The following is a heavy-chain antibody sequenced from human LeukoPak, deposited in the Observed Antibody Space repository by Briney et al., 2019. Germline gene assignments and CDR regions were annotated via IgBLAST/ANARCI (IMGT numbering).Heavy chain of an antibody. CDR1: GGSISSSSYY. D-gene: IGHD4-23*01. J-gene: IGHJ6*03. CDR2: IYYTGST. V-gene: IGHV4-39*01. CDR3: ARLHYGGNYGYYYYYMDV. Sequence: PSETLSLTCTVSGGSISSSSYYWGWTRQPPGKGLVWIGGIYYTGSTYYNPSLKSRVTISVDTSKNQFSLKLSSVTAADTAVYYCARLHYGGNYGYYYYYMDVWGKGTTVTISS.